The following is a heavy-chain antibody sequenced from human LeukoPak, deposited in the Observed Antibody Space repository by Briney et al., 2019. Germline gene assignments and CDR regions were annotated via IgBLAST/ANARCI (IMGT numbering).Heavy chain of an antibody. D-gene: IGHD5-18*01. V-gene: IGHV3-30*02. CDR3: AKDSGYRSWGTNWFDP. J-gene: IGHJ5*02. Sequence: AGGSLRLSCAASGFTFSSYGMHWVRQAPGKGLEWVAFIRYDGSNKYYADSVKGRLTISRDNSKNTLYLQMNSLRAEDTAVYYCAKDSGYRSWGTNWFDPWGQGTLVTVSS. CDR1: GFTFSSYG. CDR2: IRYDGSNK.